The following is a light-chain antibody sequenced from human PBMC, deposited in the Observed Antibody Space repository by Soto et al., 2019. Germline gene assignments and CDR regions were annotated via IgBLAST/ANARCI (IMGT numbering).Light chain of an antibody. CDR2: KGT. J-gene: IGLJ1*01. V-gene: IGLV2-23*01. CDR3: CSSAPESTYV. CDR1: SSDVGAYNS. Sequence: QSALAQPASVSGSPGQSITISCTGTSSDVGAYNSVSWYQQHPHKAPQVIIYKGTQRPSGVSNRFSGSTSGNAASLTISGLQADDEADYFCCSSAPESTYVFGNGTKLTV.